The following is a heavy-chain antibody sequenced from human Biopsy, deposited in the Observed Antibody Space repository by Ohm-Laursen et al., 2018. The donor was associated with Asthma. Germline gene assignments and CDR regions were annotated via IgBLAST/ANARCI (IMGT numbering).Heavy chain of an antibody. D-gene: IGHD4-17*01. J-gene: IGHJ5*02. CDR2: IYYSGST. CDR3: ARTTYGDDGFDP. CDR1: GGSINIGDYY. Sequence: SDTLSLTCTVSGGSINIGDYYWSWIRQHPVKGLEWIGYIYYSGSTYYNPSLKSRVSISLDTSKNQFSLSLTSVTAADTAVYYCARTTYGDDGFDPWGQGTLATVSS. V-gene: IGHV4-31*03.